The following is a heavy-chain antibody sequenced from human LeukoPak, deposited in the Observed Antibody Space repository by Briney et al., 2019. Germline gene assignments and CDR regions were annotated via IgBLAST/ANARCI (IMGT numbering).Heavy chain of an antibody. V-gene: IGHV1-18*01. CDR1: GYTFTSYG. J-gene: IGHJ4*02. Sequence: ASVKVSCKASGYTFTSYGISWVRQAPGQGLEWMGWISAYNGNTNYAQKLQGRVTMTTDTSTSTAYMELRSLRSDDTAVYYCAKDWGRYSSSWYYFDYWGQGTLVTVSS. CDR2: ISAYNGNT. D-gene: IGHD6-13*01. CDR3: AKDWGRYSSSWYYFDY.